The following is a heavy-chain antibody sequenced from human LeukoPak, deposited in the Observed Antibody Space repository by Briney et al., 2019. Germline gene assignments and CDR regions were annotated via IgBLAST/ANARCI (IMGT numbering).Heavy chain of an antibody. V-gene: IGHV3-21*01. CDR1: EFTFSRYS. CDR2: ISSSSSYI. D-gene: IGHD5-24*01. J-gene: IGHJ6*03. CDR3: ARGSGYNFGYYFYYMDV. Sequence: GGSLRLSCAASEFTFSRYSMNWVRQAPGKGLEWVSSISSSSSYIYYADSVKGRFTISRDNAKNSLYLQLNSLRAEDTAVYYCARGSGYNFGYYFYYMDVWGKGTTVTISS.